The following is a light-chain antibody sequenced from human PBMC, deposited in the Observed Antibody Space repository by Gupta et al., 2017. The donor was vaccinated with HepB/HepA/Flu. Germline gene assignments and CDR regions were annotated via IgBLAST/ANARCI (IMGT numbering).Light chain of an antibody. J-gene: IGKJ1*01. CDR2: KTS. V-gene: IGKV1-5*03. CDR3: QQYWTHWT. Sequence: DIQMTQSPSTLSASVADKVTISCRASRHIYTWLSWYQQKPGKAPKLLIYKTSTLQGGVPSMFGGSWSGADFTLTSSSLQPDDSATYYCQQYWTHWTFGQGTKVEI. CDR1: RHIYTW.